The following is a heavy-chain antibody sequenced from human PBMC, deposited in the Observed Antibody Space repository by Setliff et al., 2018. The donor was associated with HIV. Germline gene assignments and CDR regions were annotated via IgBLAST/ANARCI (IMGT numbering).Heavy chain of an antibody. D-gene: IGHD2-21*01. V-gene: IGHV4-38-2*01. CDR3: ARVNTVVAYFNY. J-gene: IGHJ4*02. CDR2: IFHSGST. CDR1: GYSISSDYY. Sequence: KPSETLSLTCAVSGYSISSDYYWGWVRQPPGKGLEWIGSIFHSGSTYYNPSLRSRVTISVDTSKDQFSLRLTSVTAADMAFYFCARVNTVVAYFNYWGPGLLVTVS.